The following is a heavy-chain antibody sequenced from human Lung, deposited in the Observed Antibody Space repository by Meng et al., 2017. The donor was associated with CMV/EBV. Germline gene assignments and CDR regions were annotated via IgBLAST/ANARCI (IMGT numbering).Heavy chain of an antibody. D-gene: IGHD2-2*01. CDR2: FDVENDEI. CDR1: GYTLTEVS. Sequence: ASVKVSXKVSGYTLTEVSRHWVRQAPGKGLEWMGGFDVENDEIIYAQKFQGRVTMTEDTSRDTAYMELSSLRSEDTAVYYCATGKYCGATSCEGSDTFEIWGQGTMVTVSS. J-gene: IGHJ3*02. V-gene: IGHV1-24*01. CDR3: ATGKYCGATSCEGSDTFEI.